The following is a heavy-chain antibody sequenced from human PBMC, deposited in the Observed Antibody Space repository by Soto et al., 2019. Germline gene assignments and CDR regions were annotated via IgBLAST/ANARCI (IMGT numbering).Heavy chain of an antibody. J-gene: IGHJ4*02. V-gene: IGHV4-61*01. CDR3: ARMNYYDNGGSSFAY. Sequence: RVHYYWSRINKTPGKGLEWIGYIYFRGTTNYNPSLKSRVTMSADTSKHQFSLKLNSVTAADTAVYFFARMNYYDNGGSSFAYWGQRMMVTVSS. CDR1: RVHYY. D-gene: IGHD3-22*01. CDR2: IYFRGTT.